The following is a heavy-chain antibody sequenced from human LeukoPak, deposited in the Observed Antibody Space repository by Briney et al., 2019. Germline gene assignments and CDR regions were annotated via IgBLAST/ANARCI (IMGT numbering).Heavy chain of an antibody. J-gene: IGHJ4*02. CDR2: IYTSGST. D-gene: IGHD5-12*01. CDR1: GGSISSGSYY. V-gene: IGHV4-61*02. Sequence: SETLSLTYTVSGGSISSGSYYWSWIRQPAGKGLEWIGRIYTSGSTNYNPSLKSRVTISVDTSKNQFSLKLSSVTAADTAMYYCAREEYSGYDYGGDFDYWGQGTLVTVSS. CDR3: AREEYSGYDYGGDFDY.